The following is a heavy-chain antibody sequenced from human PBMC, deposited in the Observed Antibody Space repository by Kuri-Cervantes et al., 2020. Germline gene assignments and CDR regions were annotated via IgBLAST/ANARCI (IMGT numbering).Heavy chain of an antibody. J-gene: IGHJ2*01. CDR2: ISAYNGNT. CDR1: GYTFTSYG. V-gene: IGHV1-18*01. CDR3: AREGSGGPDYWYFDF. Sequence: ASVKVSCKASGYTFTSYGISWVRQAPGQGLEWMGWISAYNGNTNYAQKLQGRVTMTTDTSTSTAYMELSRLRSDDTAVYYCAREGSGGPDYWYFDFWGRGTLVTVSS. D-gene: IGHD1-26*01.